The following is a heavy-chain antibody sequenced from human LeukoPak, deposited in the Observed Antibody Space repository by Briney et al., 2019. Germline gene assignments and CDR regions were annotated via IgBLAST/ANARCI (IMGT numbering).Heavy chain of an antibody. J-gene: IGHJ4*02. CDR3: ARARDPYYYGSGSYSGGMLSDY. Sequence: GGSLRLSCAASGSTFSDYYMTWIRQAPGKGLEWVSYISSTGSTIYYADSVKGRFTIPRDNAKNSLYLQMNSLRAEDTAVYYCARARDPYYYGSGSYSGGMLSDYWGQGTLVTVSS. D-gene: IGHD3-10*01. CDR1: GSTFSDYY. CDR2: ISSTGSTI. V-gene: IGHV3-11*04.